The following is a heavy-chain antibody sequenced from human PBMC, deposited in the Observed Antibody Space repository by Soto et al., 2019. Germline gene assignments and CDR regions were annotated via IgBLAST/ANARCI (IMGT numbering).Heavy chain of an antibody. V-gene: IGHV3-30-3*01. Sequence: GGSLRLSCAAPGFTFSSHAMHWVRQAPGKGLEWVAVISYDGSNKYYADSVKGRFTISRDNSKNTLYLQMNSLRAEDTAVYYCAREGVVVAATLPDYYYGMDVWGQGTTVTVSS. J-gene: IGHJ6*02. D-gene: IGHD2-15*01. CDR3: AREGVVVAATLPDYYYGMDV. CDR2: ISYDGSNK. CDR1: GFTFSSHA.